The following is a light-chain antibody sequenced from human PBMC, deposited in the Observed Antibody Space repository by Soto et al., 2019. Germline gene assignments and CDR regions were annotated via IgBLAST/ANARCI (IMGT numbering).Light chain of an antibody. J-gene: IGKJ1*01. V-gene: IGKV1-5*01. Sequence: MTQPPSSLSASLGDRATITCRASQSISIWLAWYQQKPGKAPQVLIFDASRWESGVPSRFSGSGSGTEFTLTISSLQPDDFATYYCQHYNSYSEALGQGTKVDI. CDR3: QHYNSYSEA. CDR1: QSISIW. CDR2: DAS.